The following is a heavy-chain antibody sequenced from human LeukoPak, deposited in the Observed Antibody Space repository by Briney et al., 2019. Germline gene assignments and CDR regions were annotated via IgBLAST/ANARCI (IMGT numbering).Heavy chain of an antibody. J-gene: IGHJ4*02. Sequence: GGSLRLSCAASGFTFSNYAMSWVRQAPGKGLEWVSAISNNGGATYYADSVKGRFTISRDNSKNTLFLQVNSLRAEDTAVYYCAKAPHIVDVTASQFCWGQGTLVTVSS. D-gene: IGHD2-21*02. CDR3: AKAPHIVDVTASQFC. CDR1: GFTFSNYA. CDR2: ISNNGGAT. V-gene: IGHV3-23*01.